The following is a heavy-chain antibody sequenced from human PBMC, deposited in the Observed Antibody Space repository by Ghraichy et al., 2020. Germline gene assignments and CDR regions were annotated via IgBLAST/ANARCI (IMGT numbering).Heavy chain of an antibody. CDR2: IYYSGST. CDR3: AVRVGWGRYAFDI. Sequence: GSLRLSCTVSGGSISSYYWSWIRQPPGKGLEWIGYIYYSGSTNYNPSLKSRVTISVDTSKNQFSLKLSSVTAADTAVYYCAVRVGWGRYAFDIWGQGTMVTVSS. D-gene: IGHD3-16*01. CDR1: GGSISSYY. V-gene: IGHV4-59*08. J-gene: IGHJ3*02.